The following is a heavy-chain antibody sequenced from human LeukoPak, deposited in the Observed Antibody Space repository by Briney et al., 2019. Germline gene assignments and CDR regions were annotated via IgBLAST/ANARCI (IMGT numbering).Heavy chain of an antibody. CDR1: GFTVSSNY. Sequence: GGSLRLSCAASGFTVSSNYMSWVRQAPGKGLEWVSVIYSGGSTYYADSVKGRFTISRDNSKNTLYLQMNSLRAEDTAVYYCAKEGCSDGSCYMTWSWFDPWGQGTLVTVSS. CDR2: IYSGGST. V-gene: IGHV3-53*05. CDR3: AKEGCSDGSCYMTWSWFDP. D-gene: IGHD2-15*01. J-gene: IGHJ5*02.